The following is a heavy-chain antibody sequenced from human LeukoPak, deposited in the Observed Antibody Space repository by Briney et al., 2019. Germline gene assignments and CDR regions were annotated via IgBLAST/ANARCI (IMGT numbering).Heavy chain of an antibody. V-gene: IGHV1-24*01. Sequence: ASVTVSCEVSGNSLSELSIQWVRQAPGKGLECMGGFDPEEAKMVYAQNFQGRVTMTEDTSTQTAYMELSGLTSDDTAVYYCTTRSGDFWSGSVDWGQGSLVTVSS. D-gene: IGHD3-3*01. CDR1: GNSLSELS. CDR3: TTRSGDFWSGSVD. CDR2: FDPEEAKM. J-gene: IGHJ4*02.